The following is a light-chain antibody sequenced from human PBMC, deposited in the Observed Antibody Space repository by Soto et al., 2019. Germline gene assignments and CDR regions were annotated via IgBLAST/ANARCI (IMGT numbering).Light chain of an antibody. CDR3: QQYNNRPPA. CDR2: GAS. CDR1: QSLSSN. V-gene: IGKV3-15*01. J-gene: IGKJ3*01. Sequence: EIVMMQSPATLSVSPGERATLSCRASQSLSSNLAWYQQKPGQAPRLLIFGASTRATGIPARFSGSGSGTEFTLTISNLQSEDFAVYYCQQYNNRPPAFGPGTKVDIK.